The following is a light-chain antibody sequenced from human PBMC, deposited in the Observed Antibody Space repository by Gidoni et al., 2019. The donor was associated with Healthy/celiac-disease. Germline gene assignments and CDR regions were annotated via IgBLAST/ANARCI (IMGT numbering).Light chain of an antibody. CDR1: QSISSR. Sequence: DIQMTQSPSTLSASVGDRVTITCRASQSISSRLAWYQQKPGKAPKLLIYDASSLESGVPSRFSGSGSGTEFTLTISSLQPDDFATYYCQQYNSPRTFGQGTKVEIK. V-gene: IGKV1-5*01. CDR2: DAS. J-gene: IGKJ1*01. CDR3: QQYNSPRT.